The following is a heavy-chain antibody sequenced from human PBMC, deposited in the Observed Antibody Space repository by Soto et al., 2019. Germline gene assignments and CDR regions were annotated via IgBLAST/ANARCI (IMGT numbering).Heavy chain of an antibody. Sequence: QVQLVDSGSGVVQPGRSLRLSCAASGFTLSSDVMHWVRQAPGKGLQWVAVISYHASNNSYADSVRGRFTISRDTSRNTLYLLMNSLTVDATALYFCAKQRLEGWQQSELDYWGQGTLVTVSS. V-gene: IGHV3-30*18. D-gene: IGHD2-15*01. CDR1: GFTLSSDV. CDR3: AKQRLEGWQQSELDY. J-gene: IGHJ4*02. CDR2: ISYHASNN.